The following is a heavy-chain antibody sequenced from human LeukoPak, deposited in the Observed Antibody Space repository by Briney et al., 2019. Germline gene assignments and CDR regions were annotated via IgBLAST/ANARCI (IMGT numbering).Heavy chain of an antibody. CDR1: GFTFDDYA. Sequence: GGSLRLSCAASGFTFDDYAMHWVRHAPGKGLEWVSGISWNSGSIGYADSVKGRFTISRDNAKNSLYLQMNSLRAEDTAVYYCAKVTYYYDSSGYYDYWGQGTLVTVSS. V-gene: IGHV3-9*01. CDR3: AKVTYYYDSSGYYDY. D-gene: IGHD3-22*01. J-gene: IGHJ4*02. CDR2: ISWNSGSI.